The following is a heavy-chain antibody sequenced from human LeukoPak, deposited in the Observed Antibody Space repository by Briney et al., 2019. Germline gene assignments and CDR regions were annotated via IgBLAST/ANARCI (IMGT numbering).Heavy chain of an antibody. D-gene: IGHD6-19*01. CDR3: AKDRDSSGWHFDY. V-gene: IGHV3-11*01. J-gene: IGHJ4*02. CDR1: GFVFSDYY. CDR2: ITSGSTI. Sequence: PGGSLRLSCAASGFVFSDYYMNWIRQAPGKGLEWISYITSGSTIYYANSVKGRFTISRDNAKNSLYLQMHSLRVEDTAVYYCAKDRDSSGWHFDYWGQGTLVTVSS.